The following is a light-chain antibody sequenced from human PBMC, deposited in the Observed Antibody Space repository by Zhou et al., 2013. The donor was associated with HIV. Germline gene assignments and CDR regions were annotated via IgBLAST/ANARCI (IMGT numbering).Light chain of an antibody. CDR3: QQSYSTPFT. Sequence: IQMTQSPSDLSASVGDRVTITCRASQKISTYVNWYQQRPGEALKLLIYGASSLQSGVPPRFSGSGSGTEFTLTISSLQPEDFATYYCQQSYSTPFTFGPRDQ. J-gene: IGKJ3*01. V-gene: IGKV1-39*01. CDR2: GAS. CDR1: QKISTY.